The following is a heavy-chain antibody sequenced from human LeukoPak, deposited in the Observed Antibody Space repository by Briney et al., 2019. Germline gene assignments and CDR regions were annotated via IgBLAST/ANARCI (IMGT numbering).Heavy chain of an antibody. V-gene: IGHV3-21*01. CDR3: AREMNDRELDFYYGMDV. J-gene: IGHJ6*02. Sequence: GGSLRLSCAASGFTFTSYTMNWVRQAPGKGLEWVSSIISSSSEIFYADSLKGRFTISRDNANNLLYVQMNSLRAEDTAVYFCAREMNDRELDFYYGMDVWGQGTTVTVSS. D-gene: IGHD1-1*01. CDR2: IISSSSEI. CDR1: GFTFTSYT.